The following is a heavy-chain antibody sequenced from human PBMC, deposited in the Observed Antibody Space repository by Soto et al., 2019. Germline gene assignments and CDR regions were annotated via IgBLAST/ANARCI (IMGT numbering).Heavy chain of an antibody. Sequence: GESLKISCNGSGYSFTSYWICWVRQMPWKGLEWMGIIYPGDSDTRYSPSFQGQVTISADKSISTAYLQWSSLKASDTAMYYCARHGTPYGSGSYYPYYYYGMDVWGQGTTVTVSS. V-gene: IGHV5-51*01. CDR3: ARHGTPYGSGSYYPYYYYGMDV. CDR1: GYSFTSYW. CDR2: IYPGDSDT. D-gene: IGHD3-10*01. J-gene: IGHJ6*02.